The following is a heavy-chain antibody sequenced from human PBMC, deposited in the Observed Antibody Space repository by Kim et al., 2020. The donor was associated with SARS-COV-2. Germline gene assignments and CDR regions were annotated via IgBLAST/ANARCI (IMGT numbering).Heavy chain of an antibody. CDR3: SRDTVVVPAAMPEDY. CDR2: IYSGGST. D-gene: IGHD2-2*01. Sequence: GSLRLSCAASGFTVSSNYMSWVRQAPGKGLEWVSVIYSGGSTYYADSVKGRFTISRDNSKNTLYLQMNILRAEDTAVYYCSRDTVVVPAAMPEDYWGQGTLVTVSS. CDR1: GFTVSSNY. V-gene: IGHV3-66*01. J-gene: IGHJ4*02.